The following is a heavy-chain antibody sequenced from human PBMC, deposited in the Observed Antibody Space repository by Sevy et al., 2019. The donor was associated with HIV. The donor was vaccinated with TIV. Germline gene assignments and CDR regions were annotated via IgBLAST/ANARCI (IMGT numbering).Heavy chain of an antibody. CDR3: ARAGDIVEVVAHYGMDV. Sequence: GGSLRLTCAASGFTFSSYGMHWVRRAPGKGLEWVAVLWYDGINKDYGDSVKGRFTISRDNSKNTVYLQMNSLRAEDTAVYYCARAGDIVEVVAHYGMDVWGQGTTVTVSS. J-gene: IGHJ6*02. CDR1: GFTFSSYG. V-gene: IGHV3-33*01. D-gene: IGHD2-15*01. CDR2: LWYDGINK.